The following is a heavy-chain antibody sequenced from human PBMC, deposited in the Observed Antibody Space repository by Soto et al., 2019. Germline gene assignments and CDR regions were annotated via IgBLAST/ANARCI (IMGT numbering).Heavy chain of an antibody. J-gene: IGHJ6*02. CDR1: GSTFSTYG. CDR3: FDAFDVMDI. CDR2: ISFDGNNE. Sequence: QVQLVESGGGVVQPGRSLRLSCAASGSTFSTYGTHWVRQTPGKGLEWLAGISFDGNNEYYAESVKGRFTISRDYSKNTLFLQMNRLRMGDTAVYYCFDAFDVMDIWGQGTTVIVSS. V-gene: IGHV3-30*03. D-gene: IGHD3-9*01.